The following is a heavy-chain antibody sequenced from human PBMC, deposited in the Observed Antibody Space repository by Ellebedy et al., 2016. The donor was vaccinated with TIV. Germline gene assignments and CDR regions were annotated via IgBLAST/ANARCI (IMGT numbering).Heavy chain of an antibody. CDR2: IIPAFGTT. CDR1: GGTFSNFG. D-gene: IGHD4/OR15-4a*01. Sequence: AASVKVSCKASGGTFSNFGISWLRQAPGQGLEWMGGIIPAFGTTNYAQTFQGRVTITADESTSTAYMELSSLRSDDTAVYYCARDSGANFLGLSFGLWGRGNLVTVSS. CDR3: ARDSGANFLGLSFGL. V-gene: IGHV1-69*13. J-gene: IGHJ2*01.